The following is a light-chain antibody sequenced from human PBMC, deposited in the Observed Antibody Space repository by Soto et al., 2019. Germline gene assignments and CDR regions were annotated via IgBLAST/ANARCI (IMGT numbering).Light chain of an antibody. V-gene: IGKV1-39*01. CDR2: KAS. Sequence: DIQMTQSPSSLSASVGDRVTISCRASESISIYLNWLQQKPGRAPKSLIYKASTLQSGVPSRFSGSGSGTDFTLTISSLQPDDVGTYYCLQSENAPHTFGQGTKVDIK. J-gene: IGKJ2*01. CDR1: ESISIY. CDR3: LQSENAPHT.